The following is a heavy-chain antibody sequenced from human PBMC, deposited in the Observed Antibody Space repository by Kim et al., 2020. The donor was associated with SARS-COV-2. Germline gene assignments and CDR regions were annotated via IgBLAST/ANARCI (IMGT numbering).Heavy chain of an antibody. J-gene: IGHJ4*02. CDR3: ARDYHRSGADH. D-gene: IGHD3-22*01. Sequence: GGSLRLSCAASGFDFSGYGMHWVRQAPGKGLEWVAVIWHDGSNENYGDSVKGRFTISRDNSKNTLYLQMNSLRVEDTSVYYCARDYHRSGADHWGQGTLVTVSS. CDR2: IWHDGSNE. CDR1: GFDFSGYG. V-gene: IGHV3-33*01.